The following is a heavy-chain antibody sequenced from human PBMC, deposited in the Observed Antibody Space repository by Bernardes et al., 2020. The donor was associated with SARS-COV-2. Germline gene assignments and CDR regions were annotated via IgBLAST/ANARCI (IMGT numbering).Heavy chain of an antibody. V-gene: IGHV1-18*01. J-gene: IGHJ6*02. CDR2: ITGHNADT. Sequence: ASVKVSCKASGYMFTTYGISWVRQAPGQGLEWMGWITGHNADTHYAQKFQDRVTMTTDTSTSTAYMELRSLRSDDTAVYYCARPDCTSISCYRDDNYYHGMDVWGQGTTVTVSS. CDR3: ARPDCTSISCYRDDNYYHGMDV. CDR1: GYMFTTYG. D-gene: IGHD2-2*01.